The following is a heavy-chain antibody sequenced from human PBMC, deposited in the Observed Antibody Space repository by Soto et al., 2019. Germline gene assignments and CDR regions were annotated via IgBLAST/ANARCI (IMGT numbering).Heavy chain of an antibody. Sequence: QVQLVQSGAEVKKPGASVKVSCKASGYTFTSYAMHWVRQAPGQRLEWMGWINAGNGNTKYSQKFQGRVTITRDTSARTAYMELSSMRSEDTAVYYCAGNYGSGLSAIDIWGQGTMVTVSS. CDR2: INAGNGNT. CDR1: GYTFTSYA. V-gene: IGHV1-3*01. D-gene: IGHD3-10*01. CDR3: AGNYGSGLSAIDI. J-gene: IGHJ3*02.